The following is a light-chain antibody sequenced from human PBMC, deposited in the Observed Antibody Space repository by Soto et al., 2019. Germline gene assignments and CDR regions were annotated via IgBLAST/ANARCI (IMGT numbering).Light chain of an antibody. J-gene: IGKJ4*01. CDR1: HDVLTW. CDR2: AAS. Sequence: DFQLSQSPSSLAASVGDRVTISCRASHDVLTWLAWYHQKPGKASTSLIFAASTLKVGAPSLFFGNVSGTHFTLPISSLQPEDLGTFYCQQYNNYPLTFGGGTKVDLK. CDR3: QQYNNYPLT. V-gene: IGKV1D-16*01.